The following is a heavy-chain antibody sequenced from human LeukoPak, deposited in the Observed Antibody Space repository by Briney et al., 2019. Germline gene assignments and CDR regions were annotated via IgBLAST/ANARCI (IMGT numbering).Heavy chain of an antibody. CDR2: IYYSGST. CDR1: GGSISSYY. J-gene: IGHJ6*02. CDR3: ARDLIDYYYGMDV. V-gene: IGHV4-59*01. D-gene: IGHD3-22*01. Sequence: SETLSLTCIVSGGSISSYYWSWIRQPPGKGLEWIGYIYYSGSTNYNPSLKSRVTISVDTSKNQFSLKLSSVTAADTAVYYCARDLIDYYYGMDVWGQGTTVTVSS.